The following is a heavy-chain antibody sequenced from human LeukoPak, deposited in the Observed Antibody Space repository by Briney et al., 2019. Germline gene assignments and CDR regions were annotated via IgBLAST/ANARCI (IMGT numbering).Heavy chain of an antibody. J-gene: IGHJ4*02. CDR3: ARDTPENWNYPVY. V-gene: IGHV3-30-3*01. CDR1: GFTFSSYA. Sequence: PGGSLRLSCAASGFTFSSYAMHWVRQAPGKGLEWVGVISYDGSNKYYADSVKGRFTISRDNSKNTLYLQMNSLRAEDTAVYYCARDTPENWNYPVYWGQGTLVTVSS. CDR2: ISYDGSNK. D-gene: IGHD1-7*01.